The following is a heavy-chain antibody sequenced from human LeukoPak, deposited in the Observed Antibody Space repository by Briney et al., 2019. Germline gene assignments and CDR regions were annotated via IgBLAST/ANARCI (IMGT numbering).Heavy chain of an antibody. J-gene: IGHJ4*02. CDR2: ISYDGSNK. D-gene: IGHD3-9*01. Sequence: GGSLRLSCAASGFTFSSYWMSWVRQAPGKGLEWVAVISYDGSNKYYADSVKGRFTISRDNSKNTLYLQMNSLRAEDTAVYYCARGRYFDWLFDVYYFDYWGQGTLVTVSS. V-gene: IGHV3-30-3*01. CDR3: ARGRYFDWLFDVYYFDY. CDR1: GFTFSSYW.